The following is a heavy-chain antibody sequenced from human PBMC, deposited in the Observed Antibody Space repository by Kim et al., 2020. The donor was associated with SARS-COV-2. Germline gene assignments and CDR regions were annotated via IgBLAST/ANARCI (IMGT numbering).Heavy chain of an antibody. CDR3: ARDTVATLDYNILTGVSAFGS. CDR1: GFTISSYS. Sequence: GGSLRLSCAASGFTISSYSMNWVRQAPGKGLEWVSYIGSSSSTMYYADAGKGRFTISRDDAKNSRYLQMNSLRAEDTAVYYCARDTVATLDYNILTGVSAFGSWGQGAMVTVSS. V-gene: IGHV3-48*04. D-gene: IGHD3-9*01. CDR2: IGSSSSTM. J-gene: IGHJ3*02.